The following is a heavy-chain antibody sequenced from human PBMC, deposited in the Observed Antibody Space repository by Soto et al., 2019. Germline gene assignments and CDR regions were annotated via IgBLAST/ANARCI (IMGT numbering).Heavy chain of an antibody. D-gene: IGHD6-13*01. J-gene: IGHJ4*02. Sequence: EVQLLESGGGLVQPGGSLRLSCAASGLTFSNYAVTWVRQAPGKGLEWVSTISGSGGSTYYEDSAKGRFTISRDNSKNTLYLQMNSLRAEDTAVYYCAKDQGSSWYEIDYWGQGTLVTVSS. CDR1: GLTFSNYA. CDR2: ISGSGGST. V-gene: IGHV3-23*01. CDR3: AKDQGSSWYEIDY.